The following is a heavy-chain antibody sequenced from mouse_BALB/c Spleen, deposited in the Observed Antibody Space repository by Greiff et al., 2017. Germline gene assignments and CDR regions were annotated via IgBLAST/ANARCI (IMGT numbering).Heavy chain of an antibody. CDR2: INSNGGST. CDR3: ARGVIYYEGWFAY. Sequence: EVKLQESGGGLVQPGGSLKLSCAASGFTFSSYGMSWVRQTPDKRLELVATINSNGGSTYYPDSVKGRFTISRVNAKNTLYLQMSSLKSEDTAMYYCARGVIYYEGWFAYWGQGTLVTVSA. CDR1: GFTFSSYG. J-gene: IGHJ3*01. D-gene: IGHD2-4*01. V-gene: IGHV5-6-3*01.